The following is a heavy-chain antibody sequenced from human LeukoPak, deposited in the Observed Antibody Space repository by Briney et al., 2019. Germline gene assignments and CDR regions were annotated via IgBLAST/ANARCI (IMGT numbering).Heavy chain of an antibody. Sequence: GGSLRLSCAASGFTFSSYSMHWVRQAPGKGLEYVAGIRSNGGSTYYANSVKGRFTISRDHSKNTLYLQMGSLRAEDMAVYYCARGWPIDYWGQGTLVTVSS. CDR1: GFTFSSYS. CDR2: IRSNGGST. J-gene: IGHJ4*02. CDR3: ARGWPIDY. V-gene: IGHV3-64*01.